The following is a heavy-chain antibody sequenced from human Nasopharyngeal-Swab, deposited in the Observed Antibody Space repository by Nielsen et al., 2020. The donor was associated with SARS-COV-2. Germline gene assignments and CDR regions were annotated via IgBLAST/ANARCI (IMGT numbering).Heavy chain of an antibody. CDR2: INHSGST. J-gene: IGHJ6*02. V-gene: IGHV4-34*01. CDR1: GGSFSGYY. D-gene: IGHD1-1*01. CDR3: ARDESWRYYYGMDV. Sequence: SKTLSLTCAVYGGSFSGYYWSWIRQPPGKGLEWIGEINHSGSTNYNPSLKSRVTISVDTSKNQFSLKPSSVTAADTAVYYCARDESWRYYYGMDVWGQGTTVTVSS.